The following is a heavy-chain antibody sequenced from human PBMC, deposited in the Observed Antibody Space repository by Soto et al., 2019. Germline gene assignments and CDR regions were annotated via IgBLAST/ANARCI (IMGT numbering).Heavy chain of an antibody. CDR1: GGSISSGDYY. CDR3: ARGVDGRPGLYFDY. Sequence: QVQLQESGPGLVKPSQTLPLTCTVSGGSISSGDYYWSWIRQHPGKGLEWIGYIYYSGGTYYNPSLKSRVTISIDTSKNQFSLKLSSVTVADTAVYFCARGVDGRPGLYFDYWGQGTLVTVSS. V-gene: IGHV4-31*03. D-gene: IGHD1-1*01. J-gene: IGHJ4*02. CDR2: IYYSGGT.